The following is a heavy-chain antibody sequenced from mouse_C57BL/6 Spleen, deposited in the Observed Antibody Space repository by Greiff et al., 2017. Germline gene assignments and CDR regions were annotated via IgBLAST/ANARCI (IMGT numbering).Heavy chain of an antibody. D-gene: IGHD2-10*02. CDR2: IYPGSGST. V-gene: IGHV1-55*01. CDR1: GYTFTSYW. J-gene: IGHJ1*03. Sequence: QVQLQQSGAELVKPGASVKMSCKASGYTFTSYWITWVKQRPGQGLEWIGDIYPGSGSTNYNEKFKSKATLTVDTSSSTAYMQLRSLTSEDSAVYDCACGEGLVNWYFDVWGTGTTVTVSS. CDR3: ACGEGLVNWYFDV.